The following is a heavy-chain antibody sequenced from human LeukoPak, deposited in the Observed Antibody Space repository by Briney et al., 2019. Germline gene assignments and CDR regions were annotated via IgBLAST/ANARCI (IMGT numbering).Heavy chain of an antibody. CDR3: ARANRGAVADPYNWFDP. D-gene: IGHD6-19*01. J-gene: IGHJ5*02. V-gene: IGHV4-4*07. CDR1: GGSISSYY. Sequence: PSETLSLTCTVSGGSISSYYWSWIRQPAGKGLEWIGRIYTSGSTNYNPSLKSRVTMSVDTSKSQFSLKLSSVTAADTAVYYCARANRGAVADPYNWFDPWGQGTLVTVSS. CDR2: IYTSGST.